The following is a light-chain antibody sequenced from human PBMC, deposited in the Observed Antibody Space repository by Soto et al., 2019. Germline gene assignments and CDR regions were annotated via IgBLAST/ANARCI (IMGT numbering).Light chain of an antibody. Sequence: DIVMTQASDSLAVSLGERATINCKSSQSVLYSSNNKNCLAWYQQRPGQPPNLLIYWASTRESGVPDRFSGSGSGTDFTLTISSLQAEDVAVYYCQQCYTTPFTFGPGTKVDIK. CDR3: QQCYTTPFT. CDR1: QSVLYSSNNKNC. CDR2: WAS. J-gene: IGKJ3*01. V-gene: IGKV4-1*01.